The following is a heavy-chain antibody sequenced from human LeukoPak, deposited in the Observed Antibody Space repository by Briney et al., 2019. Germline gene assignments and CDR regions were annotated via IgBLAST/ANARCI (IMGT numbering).Heavy chain of an antibody. CDR1: GFTFSNDE. J-gene: IGHJ4*02. CDR2: IRNSGNTK. CDR3: AAVIDY. V-gene: IGHV3-48*03. Sequence: GGALILACSAPGFTFSNDEMDWIRQAPGRGLGWISYIRNSGNTKYEAEALKGRFHISIDKPNNPGDLQTDNLRDGDTALYYCAAVIDYWGQRTLVTVSS.